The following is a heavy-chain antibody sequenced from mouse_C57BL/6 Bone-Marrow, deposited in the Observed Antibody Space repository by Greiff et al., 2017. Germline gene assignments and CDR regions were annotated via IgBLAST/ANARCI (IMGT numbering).Heavy chain of an antibody. D-gene: IGHD2-3*01. Sequence: QVQLQQSGAELARPGASVKLSCKASGYTFTSYGISWVKQRTGQGLEWIGEIYPRSGNTYYNEKFKGKATLTADKSSSTAYMELRSLTSEDSAGYFCARWGGYSYYYYAMDYWGQGTSVTVSS. CDR3: ARWGGYSYYYYAMDY. V-gene: IGHV1-81*01. CDR2: IYPRSGNT. CDR1: GYTFTSYG. J-gene: IGHJ4*01.